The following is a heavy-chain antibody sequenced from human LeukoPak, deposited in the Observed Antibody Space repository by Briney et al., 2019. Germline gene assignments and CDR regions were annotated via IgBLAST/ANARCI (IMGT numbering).Heavy chain of an antibody. CDR2: IIPIFGTA. Sequence: ASVKVSCKASGGTFSSYAISWVRQAPGQGLEWMGGIIPIFGTAYYAQKFQGRVTITTDESTSTAYMELSSLRSEDTAVYYCARQVVVAATLGEWFDPWGQGTLVTVSS. D-gene: IGHD2-15*01. CDR1: GGTFSSYA. J-gene: IGHJ5*02. V-gene: IGHV1-69*05. CDR3: ARQVVVAATLGEWFDP.